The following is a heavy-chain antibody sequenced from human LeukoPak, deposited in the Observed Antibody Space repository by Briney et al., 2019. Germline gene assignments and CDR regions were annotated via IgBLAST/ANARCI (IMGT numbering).Heavy chain of an antibody. J-gene: IGHJ4*02. CDR2: LYSDGST. CDR1: GGSFSGYY. D-gene: IGHD2-2*01. CDR3: ASDWEASSCFNFDY. Sequence: ETLSLTCAVYGGSFSGYYWSWVRQAPGKGLEWVSVLYSDGSTKYADSVKGRFTVSRDSSKNTVYLQMDSLRAEDPAVYYCASDWEASSCFNFDYWGQGTLVTVSA. V-gene: IGHV3-66*01.